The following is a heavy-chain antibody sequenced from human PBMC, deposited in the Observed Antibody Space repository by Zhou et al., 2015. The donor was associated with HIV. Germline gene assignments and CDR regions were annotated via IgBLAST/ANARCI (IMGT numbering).Heavy chain of an antibody. V-gene: IGHV1-69*06. CDR3: ARDPTFRSDITMTDNWFDH. CDR1: GGTLTSYA. CDR2: IIPIFRTA. Sequence: QVQLVQSGAEVRKPGSSVKVSCKASGGTLTSYAISWVRQAPGQGLEWMGGIIPIFRTASYAQKFQGRVTITADTSTNTTNLELRNLKYADTALYYCARDPTFRSDITMTDNWFDHWGRGSPGHRLL. D-gene: IGHD3-22*01. J-gene: IGHJ5*02.